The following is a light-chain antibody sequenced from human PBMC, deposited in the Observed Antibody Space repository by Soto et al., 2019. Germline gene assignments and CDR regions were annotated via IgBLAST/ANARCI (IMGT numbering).Light chain of an antibody. Sequence: DIQMTQSPSTLSASVGDRVTITCRASQSIGNWLAWYQQKPGKAPNLLIYKASSLESGVPSRFSGSGSGTDFTLTISSLQPADFATYYCQQYNSYPFTCGQGRRLEIK. J-gene: IGKJ5*01. CDR2: KAS. CDR1: QSIGNW. V-gene: IGKV1-5*03. CDR3: QQYNSYPFT.